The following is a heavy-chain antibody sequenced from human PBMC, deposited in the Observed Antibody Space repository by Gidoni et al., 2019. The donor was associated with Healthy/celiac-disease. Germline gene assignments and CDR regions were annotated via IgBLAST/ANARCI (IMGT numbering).Heavy chain of an antibody. V-gene: IGHV1-18*04. CDR2: ISAYNGNT. CDR3: ATEGDYGEPGEY. J-gene: IGHJ4*02. D-gene: IGHD4-17*01. CDR1: GDTFTSYG. Sequence: QVQLVQSGAEVKKPAAPVKVSCKASGDTFTSYGISWVRQAPGQGLEWMGWISAYNGNTNYAQKLQGRVTMTTDTATSTAYMELRSLRSDDTAVYYCATEGDYGEPGEYWGQGTLVTVSS.